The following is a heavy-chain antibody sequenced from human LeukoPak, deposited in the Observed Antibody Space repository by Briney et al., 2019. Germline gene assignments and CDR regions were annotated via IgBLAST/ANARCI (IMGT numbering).Heavy chain of an antibody. J-gene: IGHJ4*02. CDR1: GFTFADAW. CDR3: TRVGYIDEGIDY. Sequence: GGSLRLSCAASGFTFADAWMTWVRQAPGKGLEWVANIKQDGSKKSYVDSVKGRFTISRDNAKNSLYLQMNSLRAEDTAIYYCTRVGYIDEGIDYWGQGTLVTVSS. CDR2: IKQDGSKK. D-gene: IGHD5-24*01. V-gene: IGHV3-7*04.